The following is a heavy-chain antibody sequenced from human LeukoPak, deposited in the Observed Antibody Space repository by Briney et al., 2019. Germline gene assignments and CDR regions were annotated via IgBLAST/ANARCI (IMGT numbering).Heavy chain of an antibody. CDR3: ARTSLVTTFDP. J-gene: IGHJ5*02. CDR1: GGSISSHY. Sequence: PSETLSLTCTVSGGSISSHYWSWIRQPPRKGLEWIGYIHYSGSTNYNPSLKSRVTISVDTSKNQFSLKLSSVTAADTAVYYCARTSLVTTFDPWGQGTLVTVSS. D-gene: IGHD4-17*01. CDR2: IHYSGST. V-gene: IGHV4-59*11.